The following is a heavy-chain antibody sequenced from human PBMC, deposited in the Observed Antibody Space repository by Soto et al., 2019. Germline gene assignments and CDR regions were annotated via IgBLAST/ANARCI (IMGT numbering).Heavy chain of an antibody. D-gene: IGHD1-26*01. V-gene: IGHV1-2*04. CDR1: GYTFTGYY. Sequence: ASVKVSCKASGYTFTGYYMHWVRQAPGQGLEWMGWINPNSGGTNYAQKFQGWVTMTRDTSISTAYMELSRLRSDDTAVYYCARDAPLGGATLTLTNAFDIWGQGTMVTVSS. J-gene: IGHJ3*02. CDR3: ARDAPLGGATLTLTNAFDI. CDR2: INPNSGGT.